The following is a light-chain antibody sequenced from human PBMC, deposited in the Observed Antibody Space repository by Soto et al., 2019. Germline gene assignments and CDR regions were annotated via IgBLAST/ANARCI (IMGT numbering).Light chain of an antibody. CDR3: QQYGSSSYT. Sequence: EIVLTQSPGTLSLSPGERATLSCRASQSVSSTYLAWYQQNPGQAPRLLIYGASSRATGIPDWFSGSGSGTDLTLTISRREPEDFAVYFCQQYGSSSYTFGQGTKLEIK. V-gene: IGKV3-20*01. J-gene: IGKJ2*01. CDR1: QSVSSTY. CDR2: GAS.